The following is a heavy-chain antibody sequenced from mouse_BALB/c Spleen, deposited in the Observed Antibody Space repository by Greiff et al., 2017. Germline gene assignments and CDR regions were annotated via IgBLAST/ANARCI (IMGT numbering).Heavy chain of an antibody. CDR3: AKKGGNHSAWFAY. J-gene: IGHJ3*01. Sequence: QVQLQQSGAELVKPGASVKLSCKTSGYTFTSYWIQWVKQRPGQGLGWIGEIFPGTGTTYYNEKFKGKATLTIDTSSSTAYMQLSSLTSEDSAVYFCAKKGGNHSAWFAYWGQGTLVTVSA. D-gene: IGHD3-1*01. CDR2: IFPGTGTT. CDR1: GYTFTSYW. V-gene: IGHV1S132*01.